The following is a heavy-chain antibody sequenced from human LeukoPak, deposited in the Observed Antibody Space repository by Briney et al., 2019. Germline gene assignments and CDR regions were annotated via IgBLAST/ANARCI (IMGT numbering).Heavy chain of an antibody. D-gene: IGHD2-2*01. CDR1: GGSISSYY. CDR2: IYTSGST. J-gene: IGHJ6*02. Sequence: SETLSLTCTVSGGSISSYYWSWIRQPPGKGLEWIGRIYTSGSTNYNPSLKSRVTMSVDTSKNQFSLKLSSVTAADTAVYYCARVRASYCSSTSCYYYYGMDVWGQGTTVTVSS. CDR3: ARVRASYCSSTSCYYYYGMDV. V-gene: IGHV4-4*07.